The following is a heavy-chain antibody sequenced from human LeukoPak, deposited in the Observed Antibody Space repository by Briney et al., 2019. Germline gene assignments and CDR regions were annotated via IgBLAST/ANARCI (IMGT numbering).Heavy chain of an antibody. Sequence: SETLSLTCAVSGGSLRNYYWSWIRQPPGKGLEWIGYTYDSGSSSYNPSLRSRVSISIDTSKNQFTLNLSAVTAADTAVYYCARGCASSWYYFDFWGQGTLVTVSS. CDR3: ARGCASSWYYFDF. D-gene: IGHD2-2*01. CDR2: TYDSGSS. V-gene: IGHV4-59*01. J-gene: IGHJ4*02. CDR1: GGSLRNYY.